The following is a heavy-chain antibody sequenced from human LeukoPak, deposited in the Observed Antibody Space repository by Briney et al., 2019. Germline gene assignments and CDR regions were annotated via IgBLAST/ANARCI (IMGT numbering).Heavy chain of an antibody. V-gene: IGHV4-59*01. J-gene: IGHJ5*02. D-gene: IGHD4-17*01. CDR3: ARDLGADYGDYIFDP. Sequence: SETLSLTCTVSRGSISGYSWSWIRQSPGGGLEWIGYIYYSGDTAYNPSLRSRVTMSVDTSKNQFSLQLRSMTTADTAVYYCARDLGADYGDYIFDPWGQGTLVTVSS. CDR1: RGSISGYS. CDR2: IYYSGDT.